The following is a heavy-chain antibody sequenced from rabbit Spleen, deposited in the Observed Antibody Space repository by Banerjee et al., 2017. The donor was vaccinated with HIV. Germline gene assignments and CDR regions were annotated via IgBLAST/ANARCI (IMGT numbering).Heavy chain of an antibody. Sequence: QKQLMESGGGLVQPEGSLTLTCTVSGFDFSINYVMRWVRQAPGKGLEWIASIYPSNGVTYYANWAKGRFTISKTSSTTVTLQMTSLTAADTATYFCARDTGSSFSSYGMDLWGPGTLVTVS. D-gene: IGHD8-1*01. CDR1: GFDFSINYV. CDR2: IYPSNGVT. J-gene: IGHJ6*01. CDR3: ARDTGSSFSSYGMDL. V-gene: IGHV1S45*01.